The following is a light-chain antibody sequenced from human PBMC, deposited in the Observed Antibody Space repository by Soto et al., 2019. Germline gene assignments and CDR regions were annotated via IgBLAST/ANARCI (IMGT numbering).Light chain of an antibody. CDR1: HDISTF. CDR3: QQLYTLPFT. CDR2: EAS. J-gene: IGKJ5*01. Sequence: DIQLTQSPSLLSASIGDIVTITYRASHDISTFLAWYQQKPGKAPKILIYEASTLQSGVPSRFSGSGSGTECTLTISGLLPEDVAAYHCQQLYTLPFTFGQGTRLEIK. V-gene: IGKV1-9*01.